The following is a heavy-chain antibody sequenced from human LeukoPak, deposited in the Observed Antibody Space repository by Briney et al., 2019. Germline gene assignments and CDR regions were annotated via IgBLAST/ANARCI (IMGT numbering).Heavy chain of an antibody. Sequence: PGGFLRLSCAASGFTFSGYEMNWVRQAPGKGLEWVSYISSSGSTIYYADSVKGRFTISRDNAKNSLYLQMNSLRAEDTAVYYCAELGITMIGGVWGKGTTVTISS. D-gene: IGHD3-10*02. CDR2: ISSSGSTI. CDR1: GFTFSGYE. CDR3: AELGITMIGGV. J-gene: IGHJ6*04. V-gene: IGHV3-48*03.